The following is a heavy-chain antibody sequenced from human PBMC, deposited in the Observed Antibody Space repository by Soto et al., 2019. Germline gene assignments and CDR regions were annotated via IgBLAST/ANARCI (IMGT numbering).Heavy chain of an antibody. CDR1: GYNFTRYW. V-gene: IGHV5-51*01. D-gene: IGHD5-12*01. J-gene: IGHJ4*02. CDR2: IYPADFDI. CDR3: AVPSIHTGYDFEY. Sequence: PGESLKISCKVSGYNFTRYWIGWVRQMPGKGLEWVGLIYPADFDIRYRPSLQGQVTISADRSINTAYLHWSSLKASDTAMYYCAVPSIHTGYDFEYWGLGTLVTVSS.